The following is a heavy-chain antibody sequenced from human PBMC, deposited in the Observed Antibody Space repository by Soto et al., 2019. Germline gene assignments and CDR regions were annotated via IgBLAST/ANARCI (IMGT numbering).Heavy chain of an antibody. J-gene: IGHJ3*02. CDR3: AKVGNSSSLHDAFDI. D-gene: IGHD6-6*01. CDR1: GFTFSSYT. CDR2: ISGSGGST. V-gene: IGHV3-23*01. Sequence: GGSLRLSCAASGFTFSSYTMSWVRQAPGKGLEWVSAISGSGGSTYYADSVKGRFTISRDNSKNTLYLQMNSLRAEDTAVYYCAKVGNSSSLHDAFDIWGQGTMVTVSS.